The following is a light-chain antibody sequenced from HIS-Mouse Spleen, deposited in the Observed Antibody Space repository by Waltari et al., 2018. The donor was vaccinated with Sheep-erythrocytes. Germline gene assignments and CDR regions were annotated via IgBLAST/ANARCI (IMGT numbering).Light chain of an antibody. CDR2: DAS. CDR3: QQFNSYLYT. Sequence: AIQLTQSPSSLSASVGDRVTIPCRASQGISSALAWYQQKPGKAPKLLIYDASSLESGVPSMFSGSGSGTDFTLTISSLQPEDFATYYCQQFNSYLYTFGQGTKLEIK. J-gene: IGKJ2*01. CDR1: QGISSA. V-gene: IGKV1-13*02.